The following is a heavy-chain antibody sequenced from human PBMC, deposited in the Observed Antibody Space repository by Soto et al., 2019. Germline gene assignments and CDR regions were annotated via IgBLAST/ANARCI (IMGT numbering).Heavy chain of an antibody. J-gene: IGHJ4*02. V-gene: IGHV3-30*18. CDR1: GFTFSSYG. CDR2: ISYDGNNK. Sequence: QVQLVESGGGVVQPGRSLRLSCAASGFTFSSYGMHWVRQAPGKGLEWVAVISYDGNNKYYAASVKGRFTISRDNSKNTLYLQMNSLRAEDTAVYFCAKDGATMTTWGTYFDYWGQGTLVTVSS. D-gene: IGHD4-17*01. CDR3: AKDGATMTTWGTYFDY.